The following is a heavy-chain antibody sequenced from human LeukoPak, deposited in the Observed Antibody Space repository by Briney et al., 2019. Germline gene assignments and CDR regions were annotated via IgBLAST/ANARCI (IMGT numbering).Heavy chain of an antibody. D-gene: IGHD3-10*01. Sequence: VASVKVSFKASGYTFTMYYMHWVRQAPGQGLEWMGIISPSGASTSYAQKFQGRVTMTRDTSTSTVYMELSSLRSEETAVYYCGRGSYYLDYWGQGTLVTVSS. CDR2: ISPSGAST. CDR3: GRGSYYLDY. CDR1: GYTFTMYY. J-gene: IGHJ4*02. V-gene: IGHV1-46*01.